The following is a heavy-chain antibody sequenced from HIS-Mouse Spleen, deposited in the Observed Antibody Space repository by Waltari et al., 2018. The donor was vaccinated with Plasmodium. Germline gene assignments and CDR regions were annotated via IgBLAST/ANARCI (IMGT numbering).Heavy chain of an antibody. CDR2: IWYDGSNK. Sequence: LVESGGGVVQPGRSRRLSCAASGFTFSSYGMHWVRQAPGKGLEWVAVIWYDGSNKYYADSVKGRFTISRDNSKNTLYLQMNSLRAEDTAVYYCARDGANWNFDYWGQGTLVTVSS. CDR1: GFTFSSYG. D-gene: IGHD1-20*01. V-gene: IGHV3-33*01. CDR3: ARDGANWNFDY. J-gene: IGHJ4*02.